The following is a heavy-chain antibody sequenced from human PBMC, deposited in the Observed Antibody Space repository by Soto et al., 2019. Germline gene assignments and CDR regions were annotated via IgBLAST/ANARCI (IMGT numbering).Heavy chain of an antibody. CDR2: LDAEDGET. CDR1: GYSLSDLS. Sequence: ASVEVSCKVSGYSLSDLSIHWLRQSPGKGLEWMGGLDAEDGETIYAQKLQGRGTMTEDTSTDTAYMELSSLTSEDTAMYYCATLPRTIERTPAAIWSFDSWGQGTLVTVSS. CDR3: ATLPRTIERTPAAIWSFDS. D-gene: IGHD2-2*01. J-gene: IGHJ4*02. V-gene: IGHV1-24*01.